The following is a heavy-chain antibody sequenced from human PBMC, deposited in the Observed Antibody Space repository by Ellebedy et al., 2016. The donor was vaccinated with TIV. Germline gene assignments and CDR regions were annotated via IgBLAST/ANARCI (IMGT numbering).Heavy chain of an antibody. CDR1: GFNFGDYS. D-gene: IGHD6-13*01. J-gene: IGHJ5*02. Sequence: PGGSLRLSCAGSGFNFGDYSMNWVRQAPGKGLEWISYINAGGERIYYADSVKGRFTISRDNARNILYLHMNNLRDEDTAVYYCASRAASWYSDNNWFDPWGQGSPVTVSS. CDR3: ASRAASWYSDNNWFDP. CDR2: INAGGERI. V-gene: IGHV3-48*02.